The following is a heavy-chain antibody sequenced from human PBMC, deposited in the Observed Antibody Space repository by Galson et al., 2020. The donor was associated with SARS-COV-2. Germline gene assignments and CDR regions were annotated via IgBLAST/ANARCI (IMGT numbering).Heavy chain of an antibody. J-gene: IGHJ3*01. CDR2: ITGSGGGA. CDR3: AKTQSVRLIMVAPNDAFEV. Sequence: GESLKISCAASGFTFSSYAMHWVRQAPGKGLEWVSTITGSGGGAYYGDSVKGRFTISRDNSKNTLLLQMNSLGAEDTALYYCAKTQSVRLIMVAPNDAFEVWGQGTMVTGSS. V-gene: IGHV3-23*01. CDR1: GFTFSSYA. D-gene: IGHD2-8*01.